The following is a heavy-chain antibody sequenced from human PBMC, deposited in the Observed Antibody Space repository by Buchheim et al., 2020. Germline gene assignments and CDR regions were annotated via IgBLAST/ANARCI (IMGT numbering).Heavy chain of an antibody. D-gene: IGHD4-17*01. Sequence: EVQLVESGGGLVQPGGSLRLSCAASGFTFSSYWMSWVRQAPGKGLEWVANIKQDGSEKYYVDSVKGRFTISRDTAKNSLYLQMNSLRAEDTAVYYCARDRDYGDYPNWFDPWGQGTL. V-gene: IGHV3-7*01. J-gene: IGHJ5*02. CDR3: ARDRDYGDYPNWFDP. CDR2: IKQDGSEK. CDR1: GFTFSSYW.